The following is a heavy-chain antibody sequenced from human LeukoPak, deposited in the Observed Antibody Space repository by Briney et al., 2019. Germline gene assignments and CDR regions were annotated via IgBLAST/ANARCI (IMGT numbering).Heavy chain of an antibody. CDR2: ITFDGSNK. J-gene: IGHJ4*02. V-gene: IGHV3-30*18. CDR3: AKDSTGPADY. CDR1: GFTFNTYG. Sequence: GGSLRLSRAASGFTFNTYGMHWVRQAPGKGWEWVAVITFDGSNKYYADSVKGRFTISRDNSKNTLYLQSNSLRAKATAVYYCAKDSTGPADYWGQGTLVTVSS. D-gene: IGHD3-9*01.